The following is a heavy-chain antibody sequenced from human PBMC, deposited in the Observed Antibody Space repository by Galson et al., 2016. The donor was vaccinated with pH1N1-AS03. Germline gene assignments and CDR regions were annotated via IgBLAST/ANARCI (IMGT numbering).Heavy chain of an antibody. Sequence: SVKVSCKASGYTFTAYYIHWVRQAPGQGLEWMGWIDPDHDGGTRYAQKFQGRVTMARDTSIATVYMEVTRLTSDDTAVYYCARDGRRVRESDRRDYYYYYYMD. CDR2: IDPDHDGGT. V-gene: IGHV1-2*02. CDR3: ARDGRRVRESDRRDYYYYYYMD. D-gene: IGHD3-16*01. J-gene: IGHJ6*03. CDR1: GYTFTAYY.